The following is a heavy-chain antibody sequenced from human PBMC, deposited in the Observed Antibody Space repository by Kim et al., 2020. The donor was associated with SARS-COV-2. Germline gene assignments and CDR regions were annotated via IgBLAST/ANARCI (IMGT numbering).Heavy chain of an antibody. V-gene: IGHV1-8*03. D-gene: IGHD2-2*01. Sequence: ASVKVSCKASGYTFTSYDINWVRQATGQGLEWMGWINPNSGNTGYAQKFQGRVTITTNTSKSTAYMELSSLRSEDTAVYYCARGVVPVAIIYYYYLDVW. CDR2: INPNSGNT. CDR1: GYTFTSYD. J-gene: IGHJ6*03. CDR3: ARGVVPVAIIYYYYLDV.